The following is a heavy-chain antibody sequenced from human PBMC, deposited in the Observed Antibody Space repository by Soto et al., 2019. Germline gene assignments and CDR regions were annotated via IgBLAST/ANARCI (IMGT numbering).Heavy chain of an antibody. V-gene: IGHV4-59*08. J-gene: IGHJ5*02. D-gene: IGHD6-13*01. CDR1: GGSISSYY. Sequence: SETLSLTCTVSGGSISSYYWSWIRQPPGKGLEWIGYIYYSGSTNYNPSLKSRVTISVDTSKNQSSLKLSSVTAADTAVYYCARLNRYSSSWHPGGWFDPWGQGTLVTVSS. CDR2: IYYSGST. CDR3: ARLNRYSSSWHPGGWFDP.